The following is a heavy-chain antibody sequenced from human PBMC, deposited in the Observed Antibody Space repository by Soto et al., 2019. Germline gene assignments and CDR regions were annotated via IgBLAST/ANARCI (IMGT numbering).Heavy chain of an antibody. CDR3: AREPLTDWNRPYFDY. V-gene: IGHV3-30-3*01. Sequence: PGGSLRLSCAASGFTFSSYAMHWVRQAPGKGLEWVAVISYDGSNKYYADSVKGRFTISRDNSKNTLYLQMNSLRAEDAAVYYCAREPLTDWNRPYFDYWGQGTLVTVSS. CDR2: ISYDGSNK. J-gene: IGHJ4*02. CDR1: GFTFSSYA. D-gene: IGHD1-1*01.